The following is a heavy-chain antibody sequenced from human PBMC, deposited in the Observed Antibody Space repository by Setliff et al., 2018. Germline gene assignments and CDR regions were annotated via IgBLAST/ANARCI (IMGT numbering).Heavy chain of an antibody. CDR2: IYPGDSDT. CDR3: ARYDSSGYHYYYGMDV. J-gene: IGHJ6*02. V-gene: IGHV5-51*01. Sequence: GESLTISCKGSGYSFTSYWIGWVRQMPGKGLEWMGIIYPGDSDTRYSPSFQGQVTISADKSISTAYLQWSGLKASDTAMYYCARYDSSGYHYYYGMDVWGQGTTVTVSS. D-gene: IGHD3-22*01. CDR1: GYSFTSYW.